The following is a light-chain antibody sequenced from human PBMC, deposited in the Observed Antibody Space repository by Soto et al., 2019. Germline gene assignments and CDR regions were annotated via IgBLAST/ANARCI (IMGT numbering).Light chain of an antibody. CDR2: GAS. CDR1: HFVSSRS. V-gene: IGKV3D-15*01. J-gene: IGKJ4*01. CDR3: QQYNYWPVT. Sequence: IVLTQSPGPLSLSPGESATLLCRASHFVSSRSLAWYQQKPGQAPRLLIYGASTRATGIPARFSGSGSGTEFSLTISSLQSEDFATYYCQQYNYWPVTFGGGTKVDIK.